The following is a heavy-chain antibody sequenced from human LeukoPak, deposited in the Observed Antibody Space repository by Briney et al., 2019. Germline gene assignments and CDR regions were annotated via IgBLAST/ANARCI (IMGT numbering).Heavy chain of an antibody. J-gene: IGHJ6*02. Sequence: SVKVSCKASGGTFSSYDISWVRQAPAQGLEWMGRIIPILGIANYAQKFQGRVTITADKSTSTAYMELSSLRSEDTAVYYCARVTFGGVIVNYGMDVWGQGTTVTVSS. CDR3: ARVTFGGVIVNYGMDV. CDR1: GGTFSSYD. V-gene: IGHV1-69*04. CDR2: IIPILGIA. D-gene: IGHD3-16*02.